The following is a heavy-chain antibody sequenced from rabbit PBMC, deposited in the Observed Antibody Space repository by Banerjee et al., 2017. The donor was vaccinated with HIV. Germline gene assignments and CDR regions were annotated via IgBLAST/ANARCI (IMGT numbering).Heavy chain of an antibody. Sequence: QEQLVESGGGLVQPEGSLTLTCTASGLDFSSGAMSWVRQAPGKGLEWIAYINVGTGRTYYASWAKGRFTISKTSSTTVTLQMTSLTAADTATYFCARETNYAGFNLWGPGTLVTVS. J-gene: IGHJ4*01. D-gene: IGHD4-2*01. CDR3: ARETNYAGFNL. V-gene: IGHV1S45*01. CDR1: GLDFSSGAM. CDR2: INVGTGRT.